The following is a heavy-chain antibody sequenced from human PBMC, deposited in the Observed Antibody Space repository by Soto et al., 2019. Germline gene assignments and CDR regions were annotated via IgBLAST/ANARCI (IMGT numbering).Heavy chain of an antibody. CDR2: ISYSGST. V-gene: IGHV4-59*01. CDR3: ARDATLRY. D-gene: IGHD2-15*01. CDR1: GDSMDGFY. J-gene: IGHJ4*01. Sequence: PSETLSLTCTVSGDSMDGFYWNRIRQPPGKGLEWIGYISYSGSTNYNPSLKSRVTISIDISRNQFSLNLTSVTAADTAVYYCARDATLRYWGRGTLVTVSS.